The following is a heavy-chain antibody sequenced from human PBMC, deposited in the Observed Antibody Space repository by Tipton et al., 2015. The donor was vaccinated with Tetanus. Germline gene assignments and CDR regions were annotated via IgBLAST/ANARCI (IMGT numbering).Heavy chain of an antibody. J-gene: IGHJ6*02. CDR2: IYPDDSDT. V-gene: IGHV5-51*01. D-gene: IGHD3-22*01. CDR3: ARGRSRYPYYYGMAV. CDR1: GDSFSTYW. Sequence: QSGAEVKKPGESLKISCKGSGDSFSTYWIGWVRQMPGKGLEWMGIIYPDDSDTRYSPSFQGQVTISADKSISTAYLQWSSLKASDTAMYYCARGRSRYPYYYGMAVWGQGTTVSVSS.